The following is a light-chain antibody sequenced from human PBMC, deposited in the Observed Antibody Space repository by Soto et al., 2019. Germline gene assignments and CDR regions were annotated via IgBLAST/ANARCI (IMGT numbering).Light chain of an antibody. V-gene: IGKV4-1*01. CDR2: WAS. J-gene: IGKJ1*01. CDR1: QSDLYSSNNKNY. CDR3: QQYYSTPT. Sequence: EIVMTQSPDSLAVSLGERATINCKSSQSDLYSSNNKNYLAWYQQKPGQPPKLLIYWASTRESGVPDRFSGSGSGTDFTLTISSLQAEDVAVYYCQQYYSTPTFGQGTKVDIK.